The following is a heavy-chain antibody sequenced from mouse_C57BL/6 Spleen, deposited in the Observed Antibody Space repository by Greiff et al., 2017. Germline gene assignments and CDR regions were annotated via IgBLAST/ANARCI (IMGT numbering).Heavy chain of an antibody. D-gene: IGHD2-4*01. CDR3: ARSGDYDWFAY. CDR1: GYAFSSSW. V-gene: IGHV1-82*01. J-gene: IGHJ3*01. Sequence: QVQLQQSGPELVKPGASVKISCKASGYAFSSSWMNWVKQRPGKGLEWIGRIYPGDGDTNYNGKFKGKAKLTADKSSSTAYMQLSSLTSEDSAVYFCARSGDYDWFAYWGQGTLVTVSA. CDR2: IYPGDGDT.